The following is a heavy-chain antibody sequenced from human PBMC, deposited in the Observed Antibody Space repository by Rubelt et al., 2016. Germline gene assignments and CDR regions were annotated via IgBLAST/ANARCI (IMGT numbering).Heavy chain of an antibody. J-gene: IGHJ6*02. CDR3: ARDRTHSHKHDYYYYGMDV. CDR2: FDPEDGET. V-gene: IGHV1-24*01. Sequence: QAPGKGLEWMGGFDPEDGETIYAQKFQGRVTMTEDTSTDTAYMELRSLRSDDTAVYYCARDRTHSHKHDYYYYGMDVWGQGTTVTVSS.